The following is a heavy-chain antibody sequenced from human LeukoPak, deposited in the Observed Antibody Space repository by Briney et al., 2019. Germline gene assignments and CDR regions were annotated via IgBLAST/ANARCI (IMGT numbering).Heavy chain of an antibody. CDR1: GGSFSGYY. D-gene: IGHD4-17*01. CDR3: ARGRRDYPH. J-gene: IGHJ4*02. V-gene: IGHV4-34*01. CDR2: INHSGST. Sequence: SETLSLTCAVYGGSFSGYYWSWIRQPPGKGLEWIGEINHSGSTNYNPSLKSRVTISVDTSKNQFSLKLSSVTAADTAVYYCARGRRDYPHWGQGTLVTVSS.